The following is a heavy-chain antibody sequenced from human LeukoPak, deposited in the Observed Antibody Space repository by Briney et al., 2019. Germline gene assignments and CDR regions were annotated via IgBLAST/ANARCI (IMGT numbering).Heavy chain of an antibody. CDR2: INTDGSST. D-gene: IGHD6-13*01. J-gene: IGHJ6*03. V-gene: IGHV3-74*01. CDR1: GFTFSSYW. CDR3: ARGGIAAAGTSSAGGYYYMDV. Sequence: GGSLRLSCAASGFTFSSYWMHWVRQAPGKGLVWVSRINTDGSSTSYADSAKGRFTISRDNAKNTLYLQMNSLRAEDTAVYYCARGGIAAAGTSSAGGYYYMDVWGKGTTVTVSS.